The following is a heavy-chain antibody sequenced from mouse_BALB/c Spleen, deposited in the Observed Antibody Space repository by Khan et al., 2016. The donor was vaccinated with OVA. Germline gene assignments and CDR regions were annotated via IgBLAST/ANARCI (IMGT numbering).Heavy chain of an antibody. V-gene: IGHV3-2*02. CDR3: ARGRAY. J-gene: IGHJ3*01. D-gene: IGHD3-3*01. Sequence: EVQLQESGPGLVKPSQSLSLTCTVTGYSLTSNYAWNWIRQFPGNKLEWMGYINYSGSTSYTPSLKSRISITRDTYKNQFFLQLNSVTTEDTATYFCARGRAYWGQGTLVTVSA. CDR1: GYSLTSNYA. CDR2: INYSGST.